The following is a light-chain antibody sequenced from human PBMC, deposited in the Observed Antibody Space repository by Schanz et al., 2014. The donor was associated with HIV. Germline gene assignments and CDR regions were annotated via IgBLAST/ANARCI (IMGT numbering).Light chain of an antibody. V-gene: IGKV3D-15*01. CDR2: GAS. CDR3: QQYADSPPLT. Sequence: EIVMTQSPATLSVSPGERATLSCRASQSVSSNLAWYQQKPGQAPRLLISGASTRAAGIPDRFSGSGSGTDFTLTISRLEPEDFAVYYCQQYADSPPLTFGGGTKVEIK. J-gene: IGKJ4*01. CDR1: QSVSSN.